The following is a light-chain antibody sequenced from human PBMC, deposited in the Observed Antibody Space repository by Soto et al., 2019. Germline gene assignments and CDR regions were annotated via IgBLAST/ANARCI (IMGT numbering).Light chain of an antibody. Sequence: IVLTQSPGTLSLSPGERATLSCGASQSVTNNFLAWYQQKPGQAPRLLIYVASSRATGVPDRFSGSGSGTDFTLTISRLEPGDFAVYYCQQYGTPLFTFGPGTKVDI. CDR2: VAS. V-gene: IGKV3-20*01. CDR3: QQYGTPLFT. J-gene: IGKJ3*01. CDR1: QSVTNNF.